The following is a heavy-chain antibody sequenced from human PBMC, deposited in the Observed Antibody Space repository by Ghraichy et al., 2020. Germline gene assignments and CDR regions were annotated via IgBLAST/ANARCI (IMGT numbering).Heavy chain of an antibody. Sequence: GGPLRLSCAASGFTFSSHWMTWVRQAPGKGLEWVANIKQDGSQRLYVDSVKGRFTVSRDNARNSLFLQMDSLRAEDTAIYYCARDAMFMLDAWGQGSLVTVSS. CDR2: IKQDGSQR. CDR3: ARDAMFMLDA. D-gene: IGHD3-16*01. V-gene: IGHV3-7*01. CDR1: GFTFSSHW. J-gene: IGHJ5*02.